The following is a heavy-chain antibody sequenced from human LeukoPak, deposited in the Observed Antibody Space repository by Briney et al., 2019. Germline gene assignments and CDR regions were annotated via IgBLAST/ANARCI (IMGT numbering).Heavy chain of an antibody. V-gene: IGHV3-30*02. CDR1: RFTFSSYG. Sequence: PGGSLRLSCAASRFTFSSYGMHWVRQAPGKGLEWVAYIQYDGSNEQYADSVKGRFSISRDSSKNILYLQMNSLRAEDTAVYYCARDQRTAGYSSGWYLPIYYFDYWGQGTLVTVSS. J-gene: IGHJ4*02. CDR2: IQYDGSNE. CDR3: ARDQRTAGYSSGWYLPIYYFDY. D-gene: IGHD6-19*01.